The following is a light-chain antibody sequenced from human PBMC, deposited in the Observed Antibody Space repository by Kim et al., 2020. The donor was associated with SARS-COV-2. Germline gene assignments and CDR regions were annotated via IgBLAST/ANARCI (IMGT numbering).Light chain of an antibody. CDR3: QAWDSSTVV. J-gene: IGLJ1*01. CDR2: QDD. CDR1: ELGDKY. Sequence: SYELTQPPSVSVSPGQTASITCSGDELGDKYTCWYQQKPGQSPVLVIYQDDKRPSGIPERFSGSNSGNAATLTISGTQAMDEADYYCQAWDSSTVVFGTGTKVTV. V-gene: IGLV3-1*01.